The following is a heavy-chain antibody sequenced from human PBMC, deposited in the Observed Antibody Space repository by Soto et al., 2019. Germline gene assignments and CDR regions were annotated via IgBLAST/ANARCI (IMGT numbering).Heavy chain of an antibody. D-gene: IGHD5-12*01. J-gene: IGHJ4*02. Sequence: ASVKVSCKASGGTFSSYTISWVRQAPGQGLEWMGRMNPNSGNTGYAQKFQGRVTMTRNTSTNTAYMELSSLRSDDTAVYYCARGGSGYSDYWGQGTLVTVSS. CDR3: ARGGSGYSDY. CDR2: MNPNSGNT. V-gene: IGHV1-8*02. CDR1: GGTFSSYT.